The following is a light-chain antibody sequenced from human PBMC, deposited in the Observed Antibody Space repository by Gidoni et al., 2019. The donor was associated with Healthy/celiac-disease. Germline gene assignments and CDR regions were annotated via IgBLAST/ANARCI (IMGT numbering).Light chain of an antibody. J-gene: IGKJ4*01. Sequence: DIVMTQSPLSLPVTPGEPASISCRSSQSLLHSNGYNYLDWYLKKPGQSQQLLIYLGSNRASGVPDRFSGSGSGTDFTLKISRVEAEGVGVYYCMQALQTPLTFGGGTKVEIK. CDR3: MQALQTPLT. CDR1: QSLLHSNGYNY. CDR2: LGS. V-gene: IGKV2-28*01.